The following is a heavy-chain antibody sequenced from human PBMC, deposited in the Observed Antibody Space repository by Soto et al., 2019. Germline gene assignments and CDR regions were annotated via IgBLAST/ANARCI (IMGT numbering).Heavy chain of an antibody. Sequence: GGSLRLSCAASGFTFSSYAMSWVRQAPGKGLEWVSAISGTGGTTYYADSVKGRFTISRDSSRNTLHLQMNSLRAEDTAIYYCAKFFVETGGSSGWPWSFHFWGQRTLVTVSS. V-gene: IGHV3-23*01. CDR2: ISGTGGTT. D-gene: IGHD6-25*01. CDR3: AKFFVETGGSSGWPWSFHF. CDR1: GFTFSSYA. J-gene: IGHJ4*02.